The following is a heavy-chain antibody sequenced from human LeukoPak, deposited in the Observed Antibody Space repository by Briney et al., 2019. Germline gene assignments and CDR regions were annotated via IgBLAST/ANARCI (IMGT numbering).Heavy chain of an antibody. V-gene: IGHV4-38-2*02. CDR1: GYSISSGYY. CDR2: VYYSGST. D-gene: IGHD7-27*01. CDR3: ASNTGTVFDY. J-gene: IGHJ4*02. Sequence: SETLSLTCTVSGYSISSGYYWGWIRQPPGKGLEWIGYVYYSGSTEYNPSLRSRVTISLERSKHPFSLKLTSVTAADTAVYYCASNTGTVFDYWGQGALVTVSS.